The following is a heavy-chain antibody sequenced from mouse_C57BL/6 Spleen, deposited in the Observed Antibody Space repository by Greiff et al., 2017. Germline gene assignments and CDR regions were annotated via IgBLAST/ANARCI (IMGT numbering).Heavy chain of an antibody. Sequence: QVQLQQPGAELVRPGSSVKLSCKASGYTFTSYWMHWVKQRPIQGLEWIGNIDPSDSETHYNQKFKDKATLTVDKSSSTAYMQLSSLTSEDSAVYYCARWYYGSSPLAMDYWGQGTSVTGSS. J-gene: IGHJ4*01. V-gene: IGHV1-52*01. CDR1: GYTFTSYW. CDR3: ARWYYGSSPLAMDY. CDR2: IDPSDSET. D-gene: IGHD1-1*01.